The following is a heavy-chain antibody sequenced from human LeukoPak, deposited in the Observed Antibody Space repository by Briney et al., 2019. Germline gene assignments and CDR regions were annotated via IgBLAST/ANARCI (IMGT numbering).Heavy chain of an antibody. CDR1: GGTFSSYA. CDR3: ARDQAIYSYDI. Sequence: ASVKVSCKASGGTFSSYAISWVRQAPGRGLEWMGRIIPILGIANYAQKFQGRVTITADKSTSTAYMELSSLRSEDTAVYYCARDQAIYSYDIWGQGTLVTVSS. CDR2: IIPILGIA. V-gene: IGHV1-69*04. J-gene: IGHJ4*02. D-gene: IGHD5-18*01.